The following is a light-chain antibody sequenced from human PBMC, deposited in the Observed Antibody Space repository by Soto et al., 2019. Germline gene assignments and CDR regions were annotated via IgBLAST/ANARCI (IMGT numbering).Light chain of an antibody. CDR3: QQYDNLPQLT. CDR1: QDVGKH. J-gene: IGKJ4*01. V-gene: IGKV1-33*01. CDR2: EAS. Sequence: DIQMTQSPSSLSASVGDRVTISCQASQDVGKHLNWYQQRPGKAPKILIYEASNLATGVPSRFSASGSGTHFPFSIRSLQLEDIGTYYCQQYDNLPQLTFGAGTKVEI.